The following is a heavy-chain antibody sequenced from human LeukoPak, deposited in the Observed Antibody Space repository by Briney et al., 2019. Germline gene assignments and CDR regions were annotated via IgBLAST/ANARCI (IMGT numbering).Heavy chain of an antibody. CDR3: AKDRGYTNPYYFDY. CDR2: ISYDGSNK. Sequence: PGGSLRLSCAASGFTFSSYWMSWVRQAPGKGLEWVAVISYDGSNKYYADSVKGRFTISRDNSKNTLYLQMNSLRAEDTAVYYCAKDRGYTNPYYFDYWGQGTLVTVSS. J-gene: IGHJ4*02. V-gene: IGHV3-30*18. CDR1: GFTFSSYW. D-gene: IGHD5-12*01.